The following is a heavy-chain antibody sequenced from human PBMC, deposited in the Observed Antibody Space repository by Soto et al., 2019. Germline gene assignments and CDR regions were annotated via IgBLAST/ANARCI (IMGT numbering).Heavy chain of an antibody. J-gene: IGHJ4*02. CDR2: IYYSGST. CDR3: ATVGGLAARTFDC. CDR1: GGSISDFY. V-gene: IGHV4-59*01. D-gene: IGHD6-6*01. Sequence: SETLSLTCTVYGGSISDFYWSWIRQPPGKGLERIGYIYYSGSTNYNPSLKSRVTISVDTSKNQFSLNLRSMSPADTAVYYCATVGGLAARTFDCWGAGTRLTVSS.